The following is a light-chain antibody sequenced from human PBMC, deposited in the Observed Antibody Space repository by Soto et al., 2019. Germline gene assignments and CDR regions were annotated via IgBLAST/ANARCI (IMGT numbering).Light chain of an antibody. CDR2: AAS. CDR3: HQTYSSPHA. J-gene: IGKJ3*01. V-gene: IGKV1-39*01. CDR1: QDIMSY. Sequence: DIQMTQSPSSLSASVGDRVTISCRASQDIMSYLNWFQQKPVKAPNLLIYAASSLSSGVPRRFRGSGSGTAFTLTISRLQPEDFATYYCHQTYSSPHAFGPGTKVDIK.